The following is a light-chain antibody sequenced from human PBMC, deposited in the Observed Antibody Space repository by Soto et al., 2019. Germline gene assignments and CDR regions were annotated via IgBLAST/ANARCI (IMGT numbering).Light chain of an antibody. V-gene: IGKV3-15*01. CDR3: QQYNNWPQT. CDR2: GAS. CDR1: QSVSSN. J-gene: IGKJ1*01. Sequence: ERVTTQSPATLSVSPGERATLSCRASQSVSSNLAWYQQKPGQAPRLLIYGASTRATGIPARFSGSGSGTEFTLTVSSLQSEDFAVYYCQQYNNWPQTFGQGTKVEIK.